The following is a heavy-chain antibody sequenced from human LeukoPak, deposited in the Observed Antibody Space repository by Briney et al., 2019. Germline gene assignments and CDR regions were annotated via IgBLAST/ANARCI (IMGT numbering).Heavy chain of an antibody. CDR2: IIGSGGNT. CDR1: GFTFSSYA. CDR3: AKNNRGGAISFDY. D-gene: IGHD3-16*02. Sequence: GGSLRLSCAASGFTFSSYAMSWVRQAPGKGLEWVSTIIGSGGNTHYADSVKGRFTISRDNSKNTLSLQMNSLRAEDTAVYYCAKNNRGGAISFDYWGQGTLVTVSS. J-gene: IGHJ4*02. V-gene: IGHV3-23*01.